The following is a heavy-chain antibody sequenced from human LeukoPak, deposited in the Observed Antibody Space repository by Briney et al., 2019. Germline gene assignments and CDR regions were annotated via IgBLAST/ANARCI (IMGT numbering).Heavy chain of an antibody. D-gene: IGHD6-6*01. CDR1: GYTFTSYD. Sequence: GASVKVSCKASGYTFTSYDINWVRQATGQGLEWMGWMNPNSGNTGYAPKFQGRVTMTRNTSISTAYMELSSLRSEDTAVYYCARAPGRIAARPYYFDYWGQGTLVTVSS. CDR2: MNPNSGNT. J-gene: IGHJ4*02. V-gene: IGHV1-8*01. CDR3: ARAPGRIAARPYYFDY.